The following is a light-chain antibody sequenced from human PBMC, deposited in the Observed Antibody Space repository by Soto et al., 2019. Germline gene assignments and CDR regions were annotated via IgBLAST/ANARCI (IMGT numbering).Light chain of an antibody. V-gene: IGKV3-11*01. CDR3: HQRQSWPRT. J-gene: IGKJ1*01. CDR2: LAS. CDR1: QAVNTR. Sequence: EIVLTQSPATLSSFPADRVTLSCRASQAVNTRLAWYQHKPGQAPRLLIYLASNRAAGVPARFSGSGSGTDFTLTISNVEPEDFEVYYCHQRQSWPRTFGQGTKVDIK.